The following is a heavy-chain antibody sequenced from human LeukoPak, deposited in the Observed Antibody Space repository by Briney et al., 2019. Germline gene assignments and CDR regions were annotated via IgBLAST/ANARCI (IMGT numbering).Heavy chain of an antibody. CDR3: ARVARGYPDS. Sequence: PGGPLRLSCATSGFTFTTYWMSWVRQAPGKGLEWVAQIQQDGDEKYSVDSVKGRFTISRDNAKNSLYLQMNSLRAEDTAVYYCARVARGYPDSWGQGTLVTVSS. D-gene: IGHD3-3*01. V-gene: IGHV3-7*04. CDR1: GFTFTTYW. J-gene: IGHJ4*02. CDR2: IQQDGDEK.